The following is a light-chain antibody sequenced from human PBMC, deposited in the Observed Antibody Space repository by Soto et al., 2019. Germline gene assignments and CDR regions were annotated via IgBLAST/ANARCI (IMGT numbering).Light chain of an antibody. J-gene: IGLJ2*01. CDR2: DVS. CDR3: SSYSISSTLGV. Sequence: QSVLTQPASVSGSPGQSITISCTGTSSDVGSYNYVSWYQQHPGKAPKLMIYDVSNRPSGVSNRFSGSKSGNTASLTISGLQAEDEADHYCSSYSISSTLGVFGGGTKLTVL. V-gene: IGLV2-14*01. CDR1: SSDVGSYNY.